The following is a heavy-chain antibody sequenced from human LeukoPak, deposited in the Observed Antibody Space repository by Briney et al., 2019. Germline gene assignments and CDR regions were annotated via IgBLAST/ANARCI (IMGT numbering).Heavy chain of an antibody. CDR1: GGSISSYY. Sequence: PSETLSLTCTVSGGSISSYYWSWIRQPPGKGLEWNGYIYYSGSTNYNPSLKSRVTISVDTSKNQFSLKLSSVTAADTAVYYCARVALWFGELGYNWFDPWGQGTLVTVSS. CDR3: ARVALWFGELGYNWFDP. J-gene: IGHJ5*02. V-gene: IGHV4-59*01. CDR2: IYYSGST. D-gene: IGHD3-10*01.